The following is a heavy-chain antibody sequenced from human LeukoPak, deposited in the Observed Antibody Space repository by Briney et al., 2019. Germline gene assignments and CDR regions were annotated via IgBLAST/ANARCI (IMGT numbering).Heavy chain of an antibody. CDR2: INPNSGGT. D-gene: IGHD6-13*01. CDR3: ARDRFAAAGNWFDP. V-gene: IGHV1-2*02. Sequence: ASVKVSCKASGYTFTGYYMHWVRQAPGQGLEWMGWINPNSGGTNYAQKFQGRVTMTRDTSISTAYMELSRLRSGDTAVYYCARDRFAAAGNWFDPWGQGTLVTVSS. J-gene: IGHJ5*02. CDR1: GYTFTGYY.